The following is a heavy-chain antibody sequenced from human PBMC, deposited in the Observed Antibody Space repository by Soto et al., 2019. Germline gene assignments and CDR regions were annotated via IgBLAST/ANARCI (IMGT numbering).Heavy chain of an antibody. CDR2: IYCDDDK. V-gene: IGHV2-5*02. D-gene: IGHD1-26*01. Sequence: QITLKESGPTVVKPTQTLTLTCTFSGFSLSSSGVGVAWIRQPPGKALEGLAHIYCDDDKRYSPSLKSRLTITEASSKNQVVLTMTNMDPVDTATYYCAQDRGSGSSWVSWGQGTLVTVSS. J-gene: IGHJ4*02. CDR3: AQDRGSGSSWVS. CDR1: GFSLSSSGVG.